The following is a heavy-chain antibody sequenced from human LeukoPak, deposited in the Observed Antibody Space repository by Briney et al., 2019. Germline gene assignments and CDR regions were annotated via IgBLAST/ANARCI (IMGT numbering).Heavy chain of an antibody. J-gene: IGHJ4*02. CDR2: IIPILGIA. CDR1: GGTFSSYA. CDR3: ARVGVTRADYGDYEEEWAYFDY. Sequence: GASVKVSCKASGGTFSSYAISWVRQAPGQGLEWMGKIIPILGIANYAQKFQGRVTITADKSTSTAYMELSSLRSEDTAVYYCARVGVTRADYGDYEEEWAYFDYWGQGTLVTVSS. D-gene: IGHD4-17*01. V-gene: IGHV1-69*04.